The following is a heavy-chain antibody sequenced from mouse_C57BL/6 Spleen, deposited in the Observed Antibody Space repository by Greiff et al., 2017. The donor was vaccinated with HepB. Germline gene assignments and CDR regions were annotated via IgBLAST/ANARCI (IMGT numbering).Heavy chain of an antibody. D-gene: IGHD1-1*01. CDR1: GYTFTSYG. Sequence: QVQLQQSGAELARPGASVKLSCKASGYTFTSYGISWVKQSTGQGLEWIGEIYPRSGNTYYNEKFKGKATLTADKSSSTAYMELRSLTSEDSAVYFCARRTTTVVEDAMDYWGQGTSVTVAS. CDR3: ARRTTTVVEDAMDY. J-gene: IGHJ4*01. CDR2: IYPRSGNT. V-gene: IGHV1-81*01.